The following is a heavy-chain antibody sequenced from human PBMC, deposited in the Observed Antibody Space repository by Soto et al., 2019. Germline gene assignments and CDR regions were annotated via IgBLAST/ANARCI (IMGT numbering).Heavy chain of an antibody. D-gene: IGHD3-22*01. V-gene: IGHV4-61*08. CDR1: GDSVSGGGYY. J-gene: IGHJ4*02. Sequence: QVQLQESGPGLVKPSETLSLICTVSGDSVSGGGYYWTWIRQPPGKGLEWIGYISFTGDTTYNPSLRRRVTIAMHTSKNQFSLKLTSATAADKALYYCSRGGYYYHSMIWGPGTLVTVFS. CDR2: ISFTGDT. CDR3: SRGGYYYHSMI.